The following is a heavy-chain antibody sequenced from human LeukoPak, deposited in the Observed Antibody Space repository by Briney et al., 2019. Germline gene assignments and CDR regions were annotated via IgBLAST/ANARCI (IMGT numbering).Heavy chain of an antibody. CDR1: GGSISSGSYY. D-gene: IGHD2-15*01. V-gene: IGHV4-61*02. Sequence: SQTLSLTCTVSGGSISSGSYYWSWIRQPAGKGLEWIGRIYTSGSTKYNPSLESRVTISVDTSKNQFSLKLSSVTAADTAVYYCARLCSGGSCYSGYWGQGTLVTVSS. J-gene: IGHJ4*02. CDR3: ARLCSGGSCYSGY. CDR2: IYTSGST.